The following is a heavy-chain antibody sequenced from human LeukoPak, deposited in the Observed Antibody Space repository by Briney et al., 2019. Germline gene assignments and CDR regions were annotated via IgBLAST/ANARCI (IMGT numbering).Heavy chain of an antibody. Sequence: PSETLSLTCNVSGDSIGRSTYYWGWVRQTPEKGLEWFGSIFYNGRTYYTPSLQSRVIMSLDTSKNQSSLRLTSVTAADTAVYYCARQVAVVEPTDPNCFDSWGQGTLVTVSS. J-gene: IGHJ5*01. CDR1: GDSIGRSTYY. D-gene: IGHD2-21*01. CDR2: IFYNGRT. CDR3: ARQVAVVEPTDPNCFDS. V-gene: IGHV4-39*07.